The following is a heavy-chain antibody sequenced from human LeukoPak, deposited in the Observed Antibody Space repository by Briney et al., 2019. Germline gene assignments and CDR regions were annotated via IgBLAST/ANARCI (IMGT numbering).Heavy chain of an antibody. Sequence: GGSLRLSCAASGFTFSSYAMSWVRQAPGKGLEWVSAISGSGGSTYYADSVKGRFTISRDNSKNTLYLQMNSLRAEDTAVYYCATWGSTWLRDYYYMDVWGKGTTVTVSS. D-gene: IGHD5-12*01. CDR3: ATWGSTWLRDYYYMDV. CDR1: GFTFSSYA. V-gene: IGHV3-23*01. CDR2: ISGSGGST. J-gene: IGHJ6*03.